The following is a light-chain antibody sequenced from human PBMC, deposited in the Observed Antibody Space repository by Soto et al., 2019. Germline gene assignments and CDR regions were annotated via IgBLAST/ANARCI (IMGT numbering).Light chain of an antibody. CDR2: DAS. V-gene: IGKV1-13*02. J-gene: IGKJ1*01. CDR1: QDISSA. CDR3: QQFNSYPLT. Sequence: AIQLTQSPSSLSASVGDRVAITCRSSQDISSALAWYQQRPGKAPKLLIYDASSLESGVPARFSGSGSGSDFTLTISSLQPEDFATYYCQQFNSYPLTFGQGTRVEIK.